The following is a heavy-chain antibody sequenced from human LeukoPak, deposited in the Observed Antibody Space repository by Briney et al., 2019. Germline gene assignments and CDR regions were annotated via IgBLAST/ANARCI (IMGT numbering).Heavy chain of an antibody. V-gene: IGHV4-59*02. CDR3: ARDPQLKAFDI. CDR2: ISSSGST. Sequence: SETLSLTCTVSGGSVSTYYWSWIRQSAGKGLEWLGHISSSGSTTYNPSLKSRVTISVDTSKNQFFLKLSSVTAADTAVYYCARDPQLKAFDIWGQGTMVTVSS. J-gene: IGHJ3*02. CDR1: GGSVSTYY.